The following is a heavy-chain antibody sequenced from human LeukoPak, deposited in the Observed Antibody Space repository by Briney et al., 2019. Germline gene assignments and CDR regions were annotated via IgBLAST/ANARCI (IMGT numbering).Heavy chain of an antibody. D-gene: IGHD6-19*01. CDR1: GFPFSFYE. CDR3: ALLAVASDFDY. Sequence: GESLKISCAVSGFPFSFYEMNWVRQAPGKGLEWVSNIASSGRNIYYADSVKGRFSISRDNAKSSLYLQMNSLRVEDTAIYYCALLAVASDFDYWGQGALVTVSS. CDR2: IASSGRNI. J-gene: IGHJ4*02. V-gene: IGHV3-48*03.